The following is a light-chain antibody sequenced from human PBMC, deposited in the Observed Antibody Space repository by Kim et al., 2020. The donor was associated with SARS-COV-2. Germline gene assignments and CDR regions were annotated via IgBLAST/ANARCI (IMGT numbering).Light chain of an antibody. J-gene: IGLJ1*01. CDR2: GTS. Sequence: PGVTVTLPLASSTGAVSADYYPNWFQQKPGQAPRALIYGTSNEHGWTPARFSGSLLGGKAALTLSAVQPEDEAEYYSLLYYGGGYVFGAGTKVTVL. CDR1: TGAVSADYY. V-gene: IGLV7-43*01. CDR3: LLYYGGGYV.